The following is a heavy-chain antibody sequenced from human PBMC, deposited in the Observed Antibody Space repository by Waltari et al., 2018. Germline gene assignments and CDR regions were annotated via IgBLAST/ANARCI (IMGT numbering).Heavy chain of an antibody. CDR2: IIPILGIA. CDR1: GGTFSSYA. CDR3: ARGEAVAGKDYYYYYYMDV. D-gene: IGHD6-19*01. V-gene: IGHV1-69*10. J-gene: IGHJ6*03. Sequence: QVQLVQSGAEVKKPGSSVKVSCKASGGTFSSYAIRWVRQAPGQGLEWMGGIIPILGIANYAQKFQGRVTITADKSTSTAYMELSSLRSEDTAVYYCARGEAVAGKDYYYYYYMDVWGKGTTVTVSS.